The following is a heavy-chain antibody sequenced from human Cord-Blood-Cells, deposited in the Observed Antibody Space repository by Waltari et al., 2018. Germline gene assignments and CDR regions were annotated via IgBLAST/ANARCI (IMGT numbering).Heavy chain of an antibody. D-gene: IGHD3-22*01. Sequence: EVQLVESGGGLVQPGGSLRLSCAASGFTFSSDRLNWVRQAPGKGREWVSYISSSSSTIYYADSVKGRFTISRDNAKNSLYLQMNSLRAEDTAVYYCARNDYYDSSGYYLDAFDIWGQGTMVTVSS. CDR2: ISSSSSTI. CDR3: ARNDYYDSSGYYLDAFDI. J-gene: IGHJ3*02. V-gene: IGHV3-48*01. CDR1: GFTFSSDR.